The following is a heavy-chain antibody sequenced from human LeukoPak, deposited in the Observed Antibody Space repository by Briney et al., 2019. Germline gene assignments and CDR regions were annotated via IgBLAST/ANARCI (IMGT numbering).Heavy chain of an antibody. Sequence: GGSLRLSCAASGFTFNNYAMSWVRQAPGKGLEWVSAISGSGGSTYYADSVKGRFTIPRDNSKNTLYLQMNSLRAEDTAVYYCANAAYCSGGRCYSVGPFDHWGQGTLVTVSP. V-gene: IGHV3-23*01. D-gene: IGHD2-15*01. CDR1: GFTFNNYA. CDR3: ANAAYCSGGRCYSVGPFDH. J-gene: IGHJ4*02. CDR2: ISGSGGST.